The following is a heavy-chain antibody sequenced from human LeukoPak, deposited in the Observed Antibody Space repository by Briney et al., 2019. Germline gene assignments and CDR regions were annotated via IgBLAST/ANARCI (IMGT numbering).Heavy chain of an antibody. CDR2: IYPADSDI. CDR3: ARQEYCSGGSCYTWFDL. J-gene: IGHJ5*02. V-gene: IGHV5-51*01. D-gene: IGHD2-15*01. Sequence: GESLKISCKGSGYSINNYWIGWVRQMPGKGLEWMGIIYPADSDIRYSPSFQGQVTISADKSISTAYLQWSSLKASDTAMYYCARQEYCSGGSCYTWFDLWGQGTLVTVSS. CDR1: GYSINNYW.